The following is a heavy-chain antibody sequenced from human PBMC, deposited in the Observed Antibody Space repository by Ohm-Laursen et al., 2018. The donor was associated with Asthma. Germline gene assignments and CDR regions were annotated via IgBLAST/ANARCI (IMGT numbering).Heavy chain of an antibody. CDR3: AKLSITMIAVVHDY. V-gene: IGHV3-30*18. Sequence: SLRLSCAASGFTFSSYGMHWVRQAPGKGLEWVAVISYDGSNKYYADSVKGRFTISRDNSKNTLYLQMNSLRAEDTAVYYCAKLSITMIAVVHDYWGQGTLVTVSS. CDR1: GFTFSSYG. D-gene: IGHD3-22*01. J-gene: IGHJ4*02. CDR2: ISYDGSNK.